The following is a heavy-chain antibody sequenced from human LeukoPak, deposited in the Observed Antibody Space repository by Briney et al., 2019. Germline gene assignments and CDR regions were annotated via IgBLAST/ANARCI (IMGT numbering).Heavy chain of an antibody. CDR1: GGTFSSYA. Sequence: SVKVSCKASGGTFSSYAISWERQAPGQGLEWMGRIIPIFGTANYAQKFQGRVTITTDESTSTAYMELSSLRSEDTAVYYCATIPGRRPRGVDDAFDIWGQGTMVTVSS. CDR2: IIPIFGTA. D-gene: IGHD1-26*01. J-gene: IGHJ3*02. V-gene: IGHV1-69*05. CDR3: ATIPGRRPRGVDDAFDI.